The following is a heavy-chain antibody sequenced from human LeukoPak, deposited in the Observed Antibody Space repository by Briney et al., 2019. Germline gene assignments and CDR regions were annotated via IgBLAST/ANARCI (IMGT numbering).Heavy chain of an antibody. D-gene: IGHD7-27*01. V-gene: IGHV3-48*03. J-gene: IGHJ3*01. CDR2: ISSSGSTI. CDR1: GFTFSSYE. Sequence: GGSLRLSCAASGFTFSSYEMNWVRQAPGKGLEWVSYISSSGSTIYYADSVKGRFTISRDNDKNSLYLQMNSLRAEDTAVYYCARETGEWPRDFWGQGTMVTVSS. CDR3: ARETGEWPRDF.